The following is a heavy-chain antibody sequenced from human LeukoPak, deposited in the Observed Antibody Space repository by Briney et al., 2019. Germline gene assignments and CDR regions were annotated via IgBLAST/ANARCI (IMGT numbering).Heavy chain of an antibody. J-gene: IGHJ6*02. V-gene: IGHV1-24*01. CDR2: FDPEDGET. D-gene: IGHD3-10*01. CDR1: GYTLTELP. CDR3: ATVHSGYYYGMDV. Sequence: ASVKVSCKVSGYTLTELPMHWVRPAPGKGVEWMGGFDPEDGETIYAQKFQGRVTMTEDTSTDTAYMELSSLRSEDTAVYYCATVHSGYYYGMDVWGQGTTVTVSS.